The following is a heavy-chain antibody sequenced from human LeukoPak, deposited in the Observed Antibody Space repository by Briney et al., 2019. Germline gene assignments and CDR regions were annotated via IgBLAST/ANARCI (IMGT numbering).Heavy chain of an antibody. CDR1: GFTFSNYE. J-gene: IGHJ3*02. V-gene: IGHV3-48*03. CDR2: ISSSGSST. D-gene: IGHD4-23*01. Sequence: GGSLRLSCATSGFTFSNYEVSWVRQTPGKGLEWVSYISSSGSSTYYADSVKGRFTISRDNSKNTLSLQMNSLRAEDTAVYYCAKGGWGNAFDIWGQGTMVTVS. CDR3: AKGGWGNAFDI.